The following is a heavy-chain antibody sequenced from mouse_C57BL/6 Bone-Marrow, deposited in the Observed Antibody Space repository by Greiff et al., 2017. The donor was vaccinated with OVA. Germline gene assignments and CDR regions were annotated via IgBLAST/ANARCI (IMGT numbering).Heavy chain of an antibody. CDR3: AILLRQWGFAY. CDR1: GYTFTSYW. V-gene: IGHV1-74*01. Sequence: QVQLKQPGAELVKPGASVKVSCKASGYTFTSYWMHWVKQRPGQGLEWIGRIHPSDSDTNYNQQFKGKATLTVDKSSSTAYMQLSSLTSEDSAVYYCAILLRQWGFAYWGQGTLVTVSA. D-gene: IGHD1-1*01. CDR2: IHPSDSDT. J-gene: IGHJ3*01.